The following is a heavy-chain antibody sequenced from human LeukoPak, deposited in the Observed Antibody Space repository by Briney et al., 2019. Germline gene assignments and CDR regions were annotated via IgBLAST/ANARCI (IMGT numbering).Heavy chain of an antibody. CDR2: IRYDGSDK. J-gene: IGHJ4*02. V-gene: IGHV3-30*02. CDR3: AKDFDASGNYLGPADY. D-gene: IGHD3-10*01. CDR1: GFTFSSYG. Sequence: SGGSLRLSCAASGFTFSSYGMRWVRQAPGKGLEWVTFIRYDGSDKYYLDSVKGRFTISRDNSKHTLYLQMNSLRAEDTAVYFCAKDFDASGNYLGPADYCGQGTLVTVAS.